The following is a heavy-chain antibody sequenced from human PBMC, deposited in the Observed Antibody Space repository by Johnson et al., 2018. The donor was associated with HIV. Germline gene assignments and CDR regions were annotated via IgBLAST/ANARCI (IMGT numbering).Heavy chain of an antibody. V-gene: IGHV3-30-3*01. CDR2: ISYDGSNK. J-gene: IGHJ3*02. Sequence: QVQLVESGGGVVQPGRSLKLSCAASGFTFSSYAMHWVRQAPGKGLDWVAVISYDGSNKYYADSVKGRFTISRDNSKNTLYLQMNSLRAEDTAVYYCARDAPDSGSYHAFDIWGQGTMVTVSS. CDR1: GFTFSSYA. D-gene: IGHD1-26*01. CDR3: ARDAPDSGSYHAFDI.